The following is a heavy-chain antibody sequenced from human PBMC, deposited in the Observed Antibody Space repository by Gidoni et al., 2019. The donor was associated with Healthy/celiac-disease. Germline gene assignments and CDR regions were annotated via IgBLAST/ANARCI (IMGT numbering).Heavy chain of an antibody. V-gene: IGHV1-69*01. J-gene: IGHJ6*03. CDR3: ARGEEGMTLPRNYYMDV. CDR1: GGTFSSYA. Sequence: QVQLVQSGAEVKKPGSSVKVSCKASGGTFSSYAISWVRQAPGQGLEWMGGIIPIFGTANYEQKFQGRGTITADESTSTAYMELSSLRSEDTAVYYCARGEEGMTLPRNYYMDVWGKGTTVTVSS. CDR2: IIPIFGTA. D-gene: IGHD2-21*02.